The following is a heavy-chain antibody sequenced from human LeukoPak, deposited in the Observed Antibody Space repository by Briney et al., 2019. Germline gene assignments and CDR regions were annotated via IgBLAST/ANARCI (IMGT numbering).Heavy chain of an antibody. V-gene: IGHV4-59*08. J-gene: IGHJ4*02. D-gene: IGHD4-17*01. Sequence: SETLSLTCTVSGGSISSYYWSWIRQPPGKGLEWIGYIYYSGSTNYNPSLKSRVTISVDTSKNQFSLKLSSVTAADTAVYYCARLAYGDYYFDYWGQGTLVTVSS. CDR2: IYYSGST. CDR1: GGSISSYY. CDR3: ARLAYGDYYFDY.